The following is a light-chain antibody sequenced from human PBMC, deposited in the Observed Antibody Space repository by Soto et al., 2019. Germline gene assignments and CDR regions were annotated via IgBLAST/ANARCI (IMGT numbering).Light chain of an antibody. Sequence: QSVLTQPPSVSGAPGQKVTISCTRSSSNIGAAYDVHWYQHLPGTAPKLLIYGNNNRPSGFPDRFSGSKSGTSASLAITGLQAEDEADYYCQSYYSSLSGWVFCGGTKPTVL. V-gene: IGLV1-40*01. CDR1: SSNIGAAYD. CDR3: QSYYSSLSGWV. CDR2: GNN. J-gene: IGLJ3*02.